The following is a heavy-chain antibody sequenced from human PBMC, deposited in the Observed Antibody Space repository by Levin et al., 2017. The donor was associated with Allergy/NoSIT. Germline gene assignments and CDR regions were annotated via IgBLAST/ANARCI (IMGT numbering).Heavy chain of an antibody. V-gene: IGHV3-30*18. CDR1: GFTFSSYG. Sequence: GESLKISCAASGFTFSSYGMHWVRQAPGKGLEWVAVISYDGSNKYYADSVKGRFTISRDNSKNTLYLQMNSLRAEDTAVYYCAKDHRGYSGHKQWLGPPVDYWGQGTLVTVSS. J-gene: IGHJ4*02. CDR2: ISYDGSNK. CDR3: AKDHRGYSGHKQWLGPPVDY. D-gene: IGHD5-12*01.